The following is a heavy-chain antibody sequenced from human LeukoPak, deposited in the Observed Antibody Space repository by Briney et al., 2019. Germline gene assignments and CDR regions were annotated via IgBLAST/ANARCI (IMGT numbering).Heavy chain of an antibody. CDR3: ARVNGVAGTGADY. V-gene: IGHV4-59*01. CDR1: GDSINNYY. J-gene: IGHJ4*02. Sequence: SETLSLTCTVSGDSINNYYWSWIRQPPGKGLGWIGYVYYSGSTNYNPSLKSRVTISVDRSRNQFSLKLSSVTAADTAVYYCARVNGVAGTGADYWGQGTLVTVSS. D-gene: IGHD6-19*01. CDR2: VYYSGST.